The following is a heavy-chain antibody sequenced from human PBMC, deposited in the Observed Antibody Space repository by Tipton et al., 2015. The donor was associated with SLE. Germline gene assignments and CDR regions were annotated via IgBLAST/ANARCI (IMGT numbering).Heavy chain of an antibody. J-gene: IGHJ6*03. V-gene: IGHV4-59*08. CDR2: IYYSGST. Sequence: TLSLTCTVSGGSITSHYWNWIRQPQGKGLEWIGYIYYSGSTNYNPSLKSRVTISVDTSKNQFSLKLSSVTAADTAVYYCARVVAYGDYYYYYYMDVWGKGTTVTVSS. CDR3: ARVVAYGDYYYYYYMDV. D-gene: IGHD4-17*01. CDR1: GGSITSHY.